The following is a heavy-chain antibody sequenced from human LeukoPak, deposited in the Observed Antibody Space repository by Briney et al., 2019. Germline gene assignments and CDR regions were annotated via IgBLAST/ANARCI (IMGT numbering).Heavy chain of an antibody. CDR1: GFTFSNAW. J-gene: IGHJ3*02. CDR3: TTDRGYYDSSGYYWDDAFDI. Sequence: GGPLRLSCAASGFTFSNAWMSWVRQAPGKGREWVGRIKSKTNGGTTDYAAPVKGRFTISRDDSKNTRYLQINSLKTEDTAVYYCTTDRGYYDSSGYYWDDAFDIWGQGTMVTVSS. V-gene: IGHV3-15*01. CDR2: IKSKTNGGTT. D-gene: IGHD3-22*01.